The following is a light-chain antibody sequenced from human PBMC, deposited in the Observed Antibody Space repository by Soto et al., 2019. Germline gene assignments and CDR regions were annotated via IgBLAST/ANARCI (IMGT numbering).Light chain of an antibody. CDR3: QQYNSYPTT. J-gene: IGKJ1*01. CDR2: DAS. V-gene: IGKV1-5*01. CDR1: QSISSW. Sequence: DVQMTQSPFTLSVSLGDRVTITCRASQSISSWLAWYQQKPGKAPKLLIYDASSLESGVPSRFSGSGSGTEFTLTISSLQPDDFATYYCQQYNSYPTTFGQGTKVDIK.